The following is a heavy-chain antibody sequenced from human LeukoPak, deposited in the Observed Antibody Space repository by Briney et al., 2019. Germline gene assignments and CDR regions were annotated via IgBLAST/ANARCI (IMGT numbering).Heavy chain of an antibody. V-gene: IGHV1-3*01. Sequence: ASVKVSCKASGYTFTSYTIHWVRQAPGQRLEWMGWINAGNGNTKYSQEFQDRVTITRDTSASTAYMELSSLRSDDTAMYYCARAMNSWFLLDLDYWGQGNLVTVSS. CDR1: GYTFTSYT. CDR3: ARAMNSWFLLDLDY. J-gene: IGHJ4*02. D-gene: IGHD3-22*01. CDR2: INAGNGNT.